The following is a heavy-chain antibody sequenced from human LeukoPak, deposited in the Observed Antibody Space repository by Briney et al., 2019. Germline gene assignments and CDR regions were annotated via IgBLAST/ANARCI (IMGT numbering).Heavy chain of an antibody. V-gene: IGHV4-39*07. CDR1: GGSISSSSYY. Sequence: SETPSLTCTVSGGSISSSSYYWSWIRQPPGKGLEWIGEINHSGSTNYNPSLKSRVTISVDTSKNQFSLKLSSVTAADTAVYYCARGWRSEAVLRYFDYWGQGTLVTVSS. CDR3: ARGWRSEAVLRYFDY. CDR2: INHSGST. J-gene: IGHJ4*02. D-gene: IGHD1-1*01.